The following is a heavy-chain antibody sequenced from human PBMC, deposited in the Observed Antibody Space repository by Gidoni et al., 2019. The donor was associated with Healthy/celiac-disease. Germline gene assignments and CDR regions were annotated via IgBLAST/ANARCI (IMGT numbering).Heavy chain of an antibody. CDR3: ARSLDITMVRGVLGY. Sequence: QVQLVESGGGVVQPGRSLRLSCAASVFPFSSYGMTWVRQAPGKGLEWVAVMWYDGSNKYYADSVKGRFTISRDNSKNTLYLQMNSLRAEDTAVYYCARSLDITMVRGVLGYWGQGTLVTVSS. CDR1: VFPFSSYG. V-gene: IGHV3-33*01. J-gene: IGHJ4*02. D-gene: IGHD3-10*01. CDR2: MWYDGSNK.